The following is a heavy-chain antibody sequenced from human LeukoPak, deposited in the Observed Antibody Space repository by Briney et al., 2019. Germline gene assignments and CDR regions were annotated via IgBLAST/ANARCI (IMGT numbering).Heavy chain of an antibody. CDR1: GYSFSSFG. J-gene: IGHJ5*02. V-gene: IGHV1-18*01. D-gene: IGHD3-22*01. Sequence: ASVKVSCKASGYSFSSFGITWVRQAPGQGLEWMGWISAYTGNAEYAQKFQGRVTLTTDTSTNTAYMELGSLMSDDTAVYYCARYRLSDSPINWFDPWGQGTLVTLSS. CDR2: ISAYTGNA. CDR3: ARYRLSDSPINWFDP.